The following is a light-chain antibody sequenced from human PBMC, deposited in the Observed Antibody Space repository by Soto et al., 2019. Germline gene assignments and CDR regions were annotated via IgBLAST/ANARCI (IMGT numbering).Light chain of an antibody. CDR3: SSYTDSSDYV. CDR2: QVT. Sequence: QSVLTQPASVSGSPGQSITISCTGTSNDLAIYNYVSWCQQQPGKAPKLMIYQVTNRPSGVSNRFSGSRSGNTASLTISGLQAEDEADYYCSSYTDSSDYVFGTGTKVTVL. V-gene: IGLV2-14*01. J-gene: IGLJ1*01. CDR1: SNDLAIYNY.